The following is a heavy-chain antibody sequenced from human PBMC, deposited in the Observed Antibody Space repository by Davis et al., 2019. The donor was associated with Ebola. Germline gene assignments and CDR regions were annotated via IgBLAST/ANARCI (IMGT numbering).Heavy chain of an antibody. CDR2: IHHSGST. V-gene: IGHV4-39*07. CDR3: ARNTSGFGYFDN. CDR1: GGSINSYTSY. Sequence: PGGSLRLSCTVSGGSINSYTSYWSWIRQPPGKGLDWIATIHHSGSTYYNRALKSRLFISVDTSKNQFSLKLTSVTAADTAMYFCARNTSGFGYFDNWGQGIRVTVSA. D-gene: IGHD6-19*01. J-gene: IGHJ4*02.